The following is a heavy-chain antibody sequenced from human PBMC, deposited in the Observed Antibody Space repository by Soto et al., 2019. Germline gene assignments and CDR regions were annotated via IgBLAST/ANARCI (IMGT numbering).Heavy chain of an antibody. CDR3: AHKGAGYRGGKY. J-gene: IGHJ4*02. Sequence: QITLKESGPTLVKPTQTLTLACTFSGFSLSTSGVGVGWIRQPPGKALEWLALIYWDDDKRYSPSLKSRLTITKDTSKNQVVRTTTNMDPVDTATYYCAHKGAGYRGGKYWGQGTLVTVSS. D-gene: IGHD4-4*01. CDR1: GFSLSTSGVG. V-gene: IGHV2-5*02. CDR2: IYWDDDK.